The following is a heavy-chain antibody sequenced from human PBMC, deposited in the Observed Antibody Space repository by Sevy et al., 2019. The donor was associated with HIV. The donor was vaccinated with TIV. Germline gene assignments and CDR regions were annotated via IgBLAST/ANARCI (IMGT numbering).Heavy chain of an antibody. J-gene: IGHJ6*02. CDR1: GGSISSSSYY. Sequence: SETLSLTCTVSGGSISSSSYYWGWIRQRPGKGLEWNESIYYSGSAYYNPSLKSRVTISVDTSKNQFSLKLSSVTAADTAVYYCASQARITMAQGVPYYYYYGMDVWGQGTTVTVSS. V-gene: IGHV4-39*01. D-gene: IGHD3-10*01. CDR3: ASQARITMAQGVPYYYYYGMDV. CDR2: IYYSGSA.